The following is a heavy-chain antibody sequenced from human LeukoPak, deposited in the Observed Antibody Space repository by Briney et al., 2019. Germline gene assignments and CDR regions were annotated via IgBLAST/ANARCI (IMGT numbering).Heavy chain of an antibody. CDR1: GFTFTSYA. V-gene: IGHV3-23*01. Sequence: GGSLRLSCAASGFTFTSYAMSWVRQAPGKGLEWVSMIGGSGGSTFYADSVKDRFTISRDNSKSTVYMQMNGLRAEDTAVYYCVKRLVGTNDWGQGTMVTVSS. CDR2: IGGSGGST. J-gene: IGHJ3*01. CDR3: VKRLVGTND. D-gene: IGHD1-26*01.